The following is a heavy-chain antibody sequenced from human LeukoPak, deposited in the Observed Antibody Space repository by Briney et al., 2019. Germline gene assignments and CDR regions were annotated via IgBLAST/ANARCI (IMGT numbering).Heavy chain of an antibody. V-gene: IGHV1-46*01. D-gene: IGHD5-18*01. CDR3: ARANLDAAMVYWFFDL. J-gene: IGHJ2*01. Sequence: ASVTVSFTSSVYTFTIHYMHWVRQAPGQGLEWMGVIHPSGGSTTYAQKFQGRVTMTTDTSTSTVYVEVSSLTSDDTAVYYCARANLDAAMVYWFFDLWGRGTLVTVSS. CDR1: VYTFTIHY. CDR2: IHPSGGST.